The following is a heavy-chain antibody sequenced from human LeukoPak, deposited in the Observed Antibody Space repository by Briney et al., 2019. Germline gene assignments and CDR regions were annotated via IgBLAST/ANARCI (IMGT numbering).Heavy chain of an antibody. Sequence: SETLSLTCAVYGGSFSGYYWSWIRQPPGKGLEWIGEINHSGSTNYNPSLKSRVTISVDTSKNQFSLKLSSVTAADTAVYYCASSSWQTYYFDYWGQGTLVTVSS. J-gene: IGHJ4*02. CDR2: INHSGST. CDR3: ASSSWQTYYFDY. V-gene: IGHV4-34*01. CDR1: GGSFSGYY. D-gene: IGHD6-13*01.